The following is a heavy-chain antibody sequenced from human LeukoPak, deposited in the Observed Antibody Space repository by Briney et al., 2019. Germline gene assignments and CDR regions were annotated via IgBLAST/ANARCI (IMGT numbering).Heavy chain of an antibody. J-gene: IGHJ4*02. CDR3: ARAPYSGRDKTSPHMYYFDY. CDR2: ISYDGSNK. CDR1: GFTFSSYA. V-gene: IGHV3-30-3*01. D-gene: IGHD1-26*01. Sequence: GGSLRLSCAASGFTFSSYAMHWVRQAPGKGLEWVAVISYDGSNKYYADSVKGRFTISRDSSKNTLYLQMNSLRAEDTAVYYCARAPYSGRDKTSPHMYYFDYWGQGTLVTVSS.